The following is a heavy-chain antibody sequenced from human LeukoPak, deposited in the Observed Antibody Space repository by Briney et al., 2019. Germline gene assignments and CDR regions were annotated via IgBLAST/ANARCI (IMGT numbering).Heavy chain of an antibody. CDR3: VLDARLGESLR. CDR1: GVSFSSYA. V-gene: IGHV3-23*01. CDR2: IRASGDDT. D-gene: IGHD3-16*01. J-gene: IGHJ4*02. Sequence: GGSLRLSCAASGVSFSSYAMSWVRQAPGKGLEWVSYIRASGDDTYYADSVKGRLTTSRDNSKNTLYLEMSSLRAEDTAVYYCVLDARLGESLRWGQGTLVTVSS.